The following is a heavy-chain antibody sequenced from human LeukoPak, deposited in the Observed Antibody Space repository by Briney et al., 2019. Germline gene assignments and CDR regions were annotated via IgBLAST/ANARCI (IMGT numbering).Heavy chain of an antibody. J-gene: IGHJ4*02. CDR3: AKRGFCSGGSCYSFHFDY. CDR1: GFTFNSHG. D-gene: IGHD2-15*01. Sequence: GGSLRLSCTASGFTFNSHGMHWVRQAPGKGLEWVALISYEGSNIKYADPVKGRFTISRDNSKNTLYLQMNSLRAEDTALYYCAKRGFCSGGSCYSFHFDYWGQGTLVTVSS. CDR2: ISYEGSNI. V-gene: IGHV3-30*18.